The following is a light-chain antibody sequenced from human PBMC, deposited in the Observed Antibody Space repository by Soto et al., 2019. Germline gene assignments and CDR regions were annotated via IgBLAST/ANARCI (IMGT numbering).Light chain of an antibody. CDR1: SSDVGSYNL. V-gene: IGLV2-23*01. J-gene: IGLJ1*01. CDR2: EGS. Sequence: QSALTQRASVSGSPGQSITISCTGTSSDVGSYNLVSWYQQHPGKAPKLMIYEGSKRPSGVSNRFSGSKSGNTASLTISGLQAEDEADYYCCSYAGSSTFYVFGNGTKLTVL. CDR3: CSYAGSSTFYV.